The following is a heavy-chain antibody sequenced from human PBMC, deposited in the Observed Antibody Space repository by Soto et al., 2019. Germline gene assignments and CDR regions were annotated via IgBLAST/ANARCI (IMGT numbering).Heavy chain of an antibody. CDR1: GFTFDAYT. CDR2: ISWDGGST. Sequence: EVQLVESGGVVVQPGGSLRLSCAASGFTFDAYTMHWVRQAPGKGLEWVSLISWDGGSTYYADSVKGRFTISRDNSKNSLYLQMNSLRTEDTALYYCAKGAEEAVAGIFDYWGQGTLVTVSS. V-gene: IGHV3-43*01. D-gene: IGHD6-19*01. CDR3: AKGAEEAVAGIFDY. J-gene: IGHJ4*02.